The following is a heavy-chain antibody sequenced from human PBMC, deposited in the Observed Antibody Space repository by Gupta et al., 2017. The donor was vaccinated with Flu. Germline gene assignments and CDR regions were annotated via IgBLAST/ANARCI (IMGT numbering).Heavy chain of an antibody. J-gene: IGHJ4*02. CDR3: ARASMTTRLGGVDY. Sequence: QVQLQQWGAGLLKPSETLSLTCAVYGGSFSGYYWSWTRQPPGKGLEWSGEINHSGSTNYNPSLKSRVTISVDTSKNQFSLKLSSVTAADTAVYYCARASMTTRLGGVDYWGQGTLVTVSS. CDR1: GGSFSGYY. V-gene: IGHV4-34*01. CDR2: INHSGST. D-gene: IGHD3-16*01.